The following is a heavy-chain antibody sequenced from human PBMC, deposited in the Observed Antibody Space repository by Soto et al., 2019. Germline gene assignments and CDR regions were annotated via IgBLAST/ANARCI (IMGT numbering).Heavy chain of an antibody. V-gene: IGHV1-2*02. J-gene: IGHJ6*01. CDR1: GYTFTGYY. Sequence: ASVKVSCKASGYTFTGYYMHWVRQAPGQGLEWMGWINPNSGGTNYAQKFQGRVTMTRDTSISTAYMELSRLRSVETDVYYFASRIMITSGGVTKKYYYGLFGCGQEATVIASS. D-gene: IGHD3-16*01. CDR3: ASRIMITSGGVTKKYYYGLFG. CDR2: INPNSGGT.